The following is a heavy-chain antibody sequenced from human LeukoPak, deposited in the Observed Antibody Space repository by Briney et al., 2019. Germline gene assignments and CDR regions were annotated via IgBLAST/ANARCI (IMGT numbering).Heavy chain of an antibody. J-gene: IGHJ6*03. Sequence: SVKVSCKASGGTFSSYAISWVRQAPGQGLEWMGRIIPIFGTANYAQKFQGRVTITTDESTSTAYMELSSLRSEDTAVYYCAADGLQLAGYYMDVWGKGTTVTVSS. D-gene: IGHD4-11*01. CDR3: AADGLQLAGYYMDV. V-gene: IGHV1-69*05. CDR2: IIPIFGTA. CDR1: GGTFSSYA.